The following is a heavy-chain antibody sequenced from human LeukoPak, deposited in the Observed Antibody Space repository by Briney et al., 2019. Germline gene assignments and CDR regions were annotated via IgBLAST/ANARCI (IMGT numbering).Heavy chain of an antibody. J-gene: IGHJ2*01. Sequence: SETLSLTCTVSGGSIFSYYWNWIRQPPGQELEWIGYIYSNGITNYSPSLRSRGSISIATSKNQFSLRLTSVTAADTAIYYCARRAYYDSSGYSPTSGYFDLWGRGTLVTVSS. CDR3: ARRAYYDSSGYSPTSGYFDL. CDR1: GGSIFSYY. CDR2: IYSNGIT. V-gene: IGHV4-4*08. D-gene: IGHD3-22*01.